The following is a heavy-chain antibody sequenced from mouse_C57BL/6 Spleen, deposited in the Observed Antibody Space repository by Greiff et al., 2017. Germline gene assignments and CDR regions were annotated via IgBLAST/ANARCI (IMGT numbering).Heavy chain of an antibody. Sequence: ESGPGMVKPSQSLSLTCTVTGYSITSGYDWHWIRHFPGNKLEWMGYISYSGSTNYNPPLKSRISITHDTSKNHFFLKLNSVTTEDTATYDCARGDSWFAYWGQGTLVTVSA. V-gene: IGHV3-1*01. CDR1: GYSITSGYD. J-gene: IGHJ3*01. CDR2: ISYSGST. CDR3: ARGDSWFAY.